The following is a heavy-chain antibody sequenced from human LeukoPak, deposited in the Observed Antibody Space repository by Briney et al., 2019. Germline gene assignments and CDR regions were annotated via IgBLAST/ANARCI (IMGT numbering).Heavy chain of an antibody. CDR2: ITSSGGST. D-gene: IGHD4-17*01. J-gene: IGHJ4*02. Sequence: GFLRLSCAASGFSFSTYGMSWVRQAPGKGLEWVSAITSSGGSTYYADSVKGRFTISRDNSKHTMYLQMNSLRAEDTAVYYCAKDDLYGKFDYWGQGTLATVSS. CDR1: GFSFSTYG. CDR3: AKDDLYGKFDY. V-gene: IGHV3-23*01.